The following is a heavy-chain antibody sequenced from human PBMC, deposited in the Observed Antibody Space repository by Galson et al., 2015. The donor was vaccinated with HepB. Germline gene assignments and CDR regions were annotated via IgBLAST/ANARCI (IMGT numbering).Heavy chain of an antibody. V-gene: IGHV3-7*01. Sequence: SLRLSCAASGFTFSSYWMSWVRQAPGKGLEWVANIKQDGSEKYYVDSVKGRFTISRDNAKNSLYLQMNSLRAEDTAVYYCAREREYSSSSWGYYYYGMDVWGQGTTVTVSS. CDR1: GFTFSSYW. CDR3: AREREYSSSSWGYYYYGMDV. D-gene: IGHD6-6*01. J-gene: IGHJ6*02. CDR2: IKQDGSEK.